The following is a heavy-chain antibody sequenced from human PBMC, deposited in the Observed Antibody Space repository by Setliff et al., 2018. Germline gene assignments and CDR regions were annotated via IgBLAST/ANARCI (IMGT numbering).Heavy chain of an antibody. CDR3: ARAQVVFAISAPVWYFEV. CDR1: GGSFSGYQ. V-gene: IGHV4-34*01. J-gene: IGHJ2*01. D-gene: IGHD2-21*01. Sequence: SETLSLTCAVYGGSFSGYQWSWIRQPPGKGLEWIGEVNHSGSTNYNPSLKSRVSISVEKSKNQFSLKLTSATAADTAVYYCARAQVVFAISAPVWYFEVWGRGTQVTVSS. CDR2: VNHSGST.